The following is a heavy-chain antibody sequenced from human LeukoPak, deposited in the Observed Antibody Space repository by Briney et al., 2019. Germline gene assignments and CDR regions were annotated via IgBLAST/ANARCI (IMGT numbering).Heavy chain of an antibody. Sequence: SVKVSCKASGGTFSSYPISWVRQAPGQGLEWMGGIIPIFGTTNYAQKFQGRVTITTDESTSTAYMELSSLRSEDTAVYYCARGIRGYYYYYMDVWGKGTTVTVSS. V-gene: IGHV1-69*05. CDR1: GGTFSSYP. CDR2: IIPIFGTT. CDR3: ARGIRGYYYYYMDV. J-gene: IGHJ6*03.